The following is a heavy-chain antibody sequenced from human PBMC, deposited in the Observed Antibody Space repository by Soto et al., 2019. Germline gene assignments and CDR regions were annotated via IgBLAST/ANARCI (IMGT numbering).Heavy chain of an antibody. CDR3: GTSSRKDYHFAMDV. CDR1: GFIVMSSD. CDR2: IYSGGST. Sequence: GVLRLSCAASGFIVMSSDMSCVLQFPGEGLEWVSVIYSGGSTHDADYVKGRFSVSRDTSKNTVDLQMNSLRVDDTAVYYCGTSSRKDYHFAMDVWGQGTAVTVSS. D-gene: IGHD6-6*01. V-gene: IGHV3-53*01. J-gene: IGHJ6*02.